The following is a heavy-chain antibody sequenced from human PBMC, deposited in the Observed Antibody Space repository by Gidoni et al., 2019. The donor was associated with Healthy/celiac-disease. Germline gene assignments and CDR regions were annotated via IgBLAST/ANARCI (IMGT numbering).Heavy chain of an antibody. D-gene: IGHD3-10*01. CDR3: AKDRMVGAFDI. CDR1: GFTFSSYA. Sequence: EVQLLEFGGGQVQPGGSLRLSCAASGFTFSSYAMTWVRQAPGKGLEWVSGISDIGGNTYYADSVKGRFAISRDNSKNTLYLQMHSLRAEDTALYYCAKDRMVGAFDIWGQGTMVTVSS. J-gene: IGHJ3*02. CDR2: ISDIGGNT. V-gene: IGHV3-23*01.